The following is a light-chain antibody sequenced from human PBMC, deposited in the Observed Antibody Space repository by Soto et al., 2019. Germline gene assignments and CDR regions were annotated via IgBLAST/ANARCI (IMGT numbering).Light chain of an antibody. J-gene: IGLJ3*02. CDR1: SSDVGGYNY. CDR3: CSYTSSDTHLV. Sequence: QSALTQPASVSGSPGQSITISCTGSSSDVGGYNYVSWYQQHPGKAPKLMIYEVINRPSGVSSRFSGSKSGNTASLTISGLQAEDKADYHCCSYTSSDTHLVFGGGTKLTVL. V-gene: IGLV2-14*01. CDR2: EVI.